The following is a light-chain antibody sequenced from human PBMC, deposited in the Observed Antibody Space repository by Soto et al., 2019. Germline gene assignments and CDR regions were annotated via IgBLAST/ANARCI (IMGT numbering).Light chain of an antibody. J-gene: IGKJ2*01. CDR3: QQYGNSPKT. CDR1: QSVRPNF. Sequence: EIVLTQSPGTLFLSPGERVTLSCRASQSVRPNFLAWYQQKPGQAPRLLIYGTSSRATGIPDRFSGSGSGTDFTLTISRLEPEDFAVYYCQQYGNSPKTFGQGTKLEIK. V-gene: IGKV3-20*01. CDR2: GTS.